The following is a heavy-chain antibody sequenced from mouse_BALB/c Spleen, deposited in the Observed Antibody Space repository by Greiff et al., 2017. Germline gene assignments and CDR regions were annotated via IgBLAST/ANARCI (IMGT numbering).Heavy chain of an antibody. J-gene: IGHJ3*01. CDR2: IYPGSGST. CDR1: GYTFTSYW. CDR3: TRDRGDVGWFAY. D-gene: IGHD3-2*01. Sequence: LKQPGSELVRPGASVKLSCKASGYTFTSYWMHWVKQRPGQGLEWIGNIYPGSGSTNYDEKFKSKATLTVDTSSSTAYMQLSSLTSEDSAVYYCTRDRGDVGWFAYWGQGTLVTVSA. V-gene: IGHV1S22*01.